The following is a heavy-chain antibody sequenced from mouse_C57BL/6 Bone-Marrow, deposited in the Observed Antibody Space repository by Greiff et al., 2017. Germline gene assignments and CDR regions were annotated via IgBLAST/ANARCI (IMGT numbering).Heavy chain of an antibody. CDR3: ARWGDGYYGFAY. V-gene: IGHV1-69*01. CDR2: IDPSDSYT. CDR1: GYTFTSYW. J-gene: IGHJ3*01. D-gene: IGHD2-3*01. Sequence: VQLQQPGAELVMPGASVKLSCKASGYTFTSYWMHWVKQRPGQGLEWIGEIDPSDSYTNYNQKFKGKSTLTVDKSSSTAYMQLSSLTSEDSAVYYCARWGDGYYGFAYWGQGTLVTVSA.